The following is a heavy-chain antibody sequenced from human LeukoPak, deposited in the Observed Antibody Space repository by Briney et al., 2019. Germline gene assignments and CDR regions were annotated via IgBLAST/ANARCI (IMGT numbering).Heavy chain of an antibody. J-gene: IGHJ4*02. CDR2: ISGSGGST. CDR3: AKTIQLWSLRDAFDY. D-gene: IGHD5-18*01. CDR1: GFTFSSYA. Sequence: PGGSLRLSCAASGFTFSSYAMSWVRQAPGKGLEWVSAISGSGGSTYYADSVKGRFTISRDNSKNTLYLQMNSLRAEDTAVYYCAKTIQLWSLRDAFDYWGQGTLVTVSS. V-gene: IGHV3-23*01.